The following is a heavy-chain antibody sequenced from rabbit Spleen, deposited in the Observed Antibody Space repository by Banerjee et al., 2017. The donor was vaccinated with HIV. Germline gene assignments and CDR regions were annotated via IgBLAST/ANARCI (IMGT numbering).Heavy chain of an antibody. J-gene: IGHJ6*01. Sequence: QEHLKESGGGLVQPGGSLKLSCTASGVSFSGNSYMCWVRQAPGKGLEWIACIDTGSSGFTYFANWAKGRFTISKTSSTTVTLQMTSLTAADTATYFCARDTSSSFSSYGMDLWGPGTLVTVS. CDR1: GVSFSGNSY. D-gene: IGHD1-1*01. CDR3: ARDTSSSFSSYGMDL. CDR2: IDTGSSGFT. V-gene: IGHV1S45*01.